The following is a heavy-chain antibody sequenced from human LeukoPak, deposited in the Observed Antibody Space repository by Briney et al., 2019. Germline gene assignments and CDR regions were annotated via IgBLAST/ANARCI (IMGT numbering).Heavy chain of an antibody. CDR2: IYYSGST. V-gene: IGHV4-61*01. CDR3: ASSLWTYDILTSYGY. CDR1: GGSVSSGSHY. J-gene: IGHJ4*02. D-gene: IGHD3-9*01. Sequence: SETLSLTCTVSGGSVSSGSHYWSWIRQPPGKGLEWIGYIYYSGSTNYNPSLKSRVTISVDTSKNQFSLKLSSVTAADTAVYYCASSLWTYDILTSYGYWGQGTLVTVSS.